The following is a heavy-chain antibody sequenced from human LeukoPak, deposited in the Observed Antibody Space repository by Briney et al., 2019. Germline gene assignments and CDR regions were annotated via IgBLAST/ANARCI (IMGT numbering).Heavy chain of an antibody. CDR3: AREGAVAGTGDY. D-gene: IGHD6-19*01. Sequence: GGSLRLSCAASGFTFSSYWMHWVRQAPGKGLVWVSRINSDGSSTSYADSVKGRFTISRDNAKNTLYLQMNSLRAEDTAVYYCAREGAVAGTGDYWGQGTLVTVSS. CDR1: GFTFSSYW. CDR2: INSDGSST. V-gene: IGHV3-74*01. J-gene: IGHJ4*02.